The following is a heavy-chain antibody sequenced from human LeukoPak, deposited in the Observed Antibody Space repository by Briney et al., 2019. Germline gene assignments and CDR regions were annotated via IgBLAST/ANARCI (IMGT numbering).Heavy chain of an antibody. Sequence: ETLSLTCAVYGGSFSGYYWSWIRQAPGKGLVWVSRINSDGSSTSYADSVKGRFTISRDNAKNTLYLQMNSLRAEDTAVYYCARKNRDYYGSGSYYNLGGYYYGMDVWGQGTTVTVSS. J-gene: IGHJ6*02. CDR3: ARKNRDYYGSGSYYNLGGYYYGMDV. CDR2: INSDGSST. V-gene: IGHV3-74*01. CDR1: GGSFSGYY. D-gene: IGHD3-10*01.